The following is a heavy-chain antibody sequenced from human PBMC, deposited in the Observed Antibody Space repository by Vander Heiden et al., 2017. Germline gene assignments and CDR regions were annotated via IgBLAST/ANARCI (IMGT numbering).Heavy chain of an antibody. J-gene: IGHJ4*02. Sequence: EVQLVESGGGLVQPGRSLRLSCAASGSTFDDYAMHWVRQAPGKGLEWVSGISWNSGSIGYADSVKGRFTISRDNAKNSLYLQMNSLRAEDTALYYCAKVYYGSGPFDYWGQGTLVTVSS. D-gene: IGHD3-10*01. CDR2: ISWNSGSI. V-gene: IGHV3-9*01. CDR3: AKVYYGSGPFDY. CDR1: GSTFDDYA.